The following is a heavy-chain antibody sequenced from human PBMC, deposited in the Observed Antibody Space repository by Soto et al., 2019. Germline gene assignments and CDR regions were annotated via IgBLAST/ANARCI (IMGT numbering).Heavy chain of an antibody. J-gene: IGHJ6*02. Sequence: QVQLVESGGGVVQPGRSLRLSCAASGFTFSNYAMHWVRQAPGKGLEWVAVISYDGSNKYYADSVKGRFTISRDNSKNTLYLQMNSLRAEDTAVYYCARGGYCSSTNCYRYGMDVWGQGTTVTVSS. CDR1: GFTFSNYA. CDR2: ISYDGSNK. CDR3: ARGGYCSSTNCYRYGMDV. V-gene: IGHV3-30-3*01. D-gene: IGHD2-2*03.